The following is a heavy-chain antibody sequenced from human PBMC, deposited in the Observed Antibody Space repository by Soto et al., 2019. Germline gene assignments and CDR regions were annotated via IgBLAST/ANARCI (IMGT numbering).Heavy chain of an antibody. CDR1: GGSISSYY. V-gene: IGHV4-59*01. D-gene: IGHD3-10*01. CDR2: IYYSGST. CDR3: ARVPRGNYGYPSYFDY. Sequence: SETLSLTCTVSGGSISSYYWSWIRQPPGKGLEWIGYIYYSGSTNYNPSLKSRVTISVDTSKNQFSLKLSSVTAADTAAYYCARVPRGNYGYPSYFDYWGQGTLVTVSS. J-gene: IGHJ4*02.